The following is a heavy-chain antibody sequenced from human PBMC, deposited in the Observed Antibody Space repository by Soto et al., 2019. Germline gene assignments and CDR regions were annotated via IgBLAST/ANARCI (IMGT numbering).Heavy chain of an antibody. CDR1: GGSISSGDYY. Sequence: SETLSLTCTVSGGSISSGDYYWSWIRQPPGKGLEWIGYIYYSGSTNYNPSLKSRVPISVDTSKNQFSLKLRSVTAADTAVHYCARHHGDYYDAFDIWGQGTMVTVSS. CDR2: IYYSGST. D-gene: IGHD1-26*01. CDR3: ARHHGDYYDAFDI. V-gene: IGHV4-61*08. J-gene: IGHJ3*02.